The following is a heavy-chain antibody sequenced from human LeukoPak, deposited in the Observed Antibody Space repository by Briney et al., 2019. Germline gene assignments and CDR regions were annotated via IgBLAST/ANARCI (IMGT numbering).Heavy chain of an antibody. CDR3: GRIIVGATRVDY. V-gene: IGHV3-11*04. J-gene: IGHJ4*02. Sequence: GGSLRLSCAASGFTFSDYYMSWIRQAPGKGLEWVSYISSSGSTIYYADSVKGRFTISSDNAKNSLYLQMNSLRAEDTAVCYCGRIIVGATRVDYWGQGTLVTVSS. CDR2: ISSSGSTI. CDR1: GFTFSDYY. D-gene: IGHD1-26*01.